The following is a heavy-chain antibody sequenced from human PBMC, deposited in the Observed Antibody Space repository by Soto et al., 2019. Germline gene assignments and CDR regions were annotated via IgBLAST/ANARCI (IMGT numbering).Heavy chain of an antibody. D-gene: IGHD3-22*01. J-gene: IGHJ5*02. CDR3: ANVAYYYDSSGFTRFDP. CDR2: FDPEDGET. V-gene: IGHV1-24*01. Sequence: GLRQAPGKGLEWMGGFDPEDGETIYAQKFQGRVTMTEDTSTGTAYMELSSLRSEDTAVYYCANVAYYYDSSGFTRFDPWGQGTLVPV.